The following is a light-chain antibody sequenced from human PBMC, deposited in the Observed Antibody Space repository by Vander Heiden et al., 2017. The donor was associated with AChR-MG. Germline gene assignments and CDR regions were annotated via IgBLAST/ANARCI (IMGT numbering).Light chain of an antibody. J-gene: IGKJ2*02. Sequence: DIVMSQPPPPLAVSPGEPASVSCRSSQSLLHKNGYHYLDCYLQKPGQSPQLLIYLGSNRASGVPDRFSGSGSGTDFTLKISRVEPDDVGVYYCREALQSPCTFGQGTKLEIK. CDR3: REALQSPCT. V-gene: IGKV2-28*01. CDR1: QSLLHKNGYHY. CDR2: LGS.